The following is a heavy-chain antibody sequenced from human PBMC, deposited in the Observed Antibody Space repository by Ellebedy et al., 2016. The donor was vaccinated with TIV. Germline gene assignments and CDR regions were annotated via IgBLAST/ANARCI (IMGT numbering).Heavy chain of an antibody. CDR3: ARGDGSGSYYR. J-gene: IGHJ4*02. D-gene: IGHD3-10*01. CDR1: GASITRGGYY. CDR2: NYKGGDT. Sequence: SETLSLXCSVSGASITRGGYYWSWIRQPPGKGLEWIGHNYKGGDTYYNPSLKSRVVISMDTSKNQFSLKVISVTAADTAVYYCARGDGSGSYYRWGQGTLVTVSS. V-gene: IGHV4-31*03.